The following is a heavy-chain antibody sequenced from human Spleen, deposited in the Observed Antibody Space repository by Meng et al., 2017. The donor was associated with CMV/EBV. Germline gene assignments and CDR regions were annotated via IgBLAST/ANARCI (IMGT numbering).Heavy chain of an antibody. V-gene: IGHV1-69*05. Sequence: SVKVSCKASGGTFSSYAISWVRQAPGQGLEWMGGIIPIFGTANNAQKFQGRVTFTTDESTSTAYMELSSLRSEDTAVYYCARVNTGVRGWELPDWGQGTLVTVSS. D-gene: IGHD1-26*01. CDR1: GGTFSSYA. J-gene: IGHJ4*02. CDR3: ARVNTGVRGWELPD. CDR2: IIPIFGTA.